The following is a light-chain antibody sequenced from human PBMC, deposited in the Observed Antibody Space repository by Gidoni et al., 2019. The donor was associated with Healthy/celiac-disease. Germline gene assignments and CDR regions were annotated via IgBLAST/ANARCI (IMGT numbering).Light chain of an antibody. CDR2: GAS. CDR1: QSVSSN. Sequence: EIVMTQSPATLSVSPGARATLSCRASQSVSSNLAWYQQKPGQAPRLLIYGASTRATDIPARFSGSGSGTEFTLTISSLQSEDFAVYYCQQYNNWPLTFXQXTKVEIK. CDR3: QQYNNWPLT. J-gene: IGKJ1*01. V-gene: IGKV3-15*01.